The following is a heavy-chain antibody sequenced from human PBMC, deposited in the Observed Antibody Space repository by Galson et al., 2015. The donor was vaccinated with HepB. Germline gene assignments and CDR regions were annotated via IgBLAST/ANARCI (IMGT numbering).Heavy chain of an antibody. Sequence: SLRLSCAASGFPFSSYNMNWVRQAPGKGLEWVAVVSDDGSNKFYADSVQGRFTISRDNSKNTLYLQMSRLRAEDTAVYYCARDQAGLYDNSGSYFDYWGQGTLVTVSS. CDR2: VSDDGSNK. J-gene: IGHJ4*02. D-gene: IGHD3-22*01. CDR1: GFPFSSYN. V-gene: IGHV3-30-3*01. CDR3: ARDQAGLYDNSGSYFDY.